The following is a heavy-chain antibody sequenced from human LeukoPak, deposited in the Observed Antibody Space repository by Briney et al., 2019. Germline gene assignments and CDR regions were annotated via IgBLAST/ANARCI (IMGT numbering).Heavy chain of an antibody. CDR3: ARDIGSAINDY. V-gene: IGHV4-39*07. Sequence: SETLSLTCTVSGGSISSSYYYWAWIRQPPGKGLEWIANMAYDGRTHYKPSLKSRVTISLDPSKNQFSLKLSSVTAADTAIYYCARDIGSAINDYWGQGTLVTVSS. J-gene: IGHJ4*02. D-gene: IGHD6-25*01. CDR2: MAYDGRT. CDR1: GGSISSSYYY.